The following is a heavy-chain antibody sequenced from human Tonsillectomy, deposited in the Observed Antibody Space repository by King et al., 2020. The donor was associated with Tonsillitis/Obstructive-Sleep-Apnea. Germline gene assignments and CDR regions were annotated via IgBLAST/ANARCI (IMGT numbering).Heavy chain of an antibody. Sequence: VQLVESGAEVKKPGASVKVSCKASGYTFTGYYMHWVRQAPGQGLEWMGWINPNSGGTNYAQKFQGRVTMTRDTSISTAYMELSRLRSDDTAVYYCARDEGRWPAAILWFDPWGQGTLVTVSS. CDR2: INPNSGGT. J-gene: IGHJ5*02. CDR3: ARDEGRWPAAILWFDP. D-gene: IGHD2-2*01. V-gene: IGHV1-2*02. CDR1: GYTFTGYY.